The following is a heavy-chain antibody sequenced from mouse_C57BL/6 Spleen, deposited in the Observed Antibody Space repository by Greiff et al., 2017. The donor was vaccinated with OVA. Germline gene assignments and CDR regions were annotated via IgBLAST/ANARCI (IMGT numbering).Heavy chain of an antibody. CDR3: ARSPPHYYGSSSYFDY. CDR1: GYTFTDYY. D-gene: IGHD1-1*01. Sequence: EVKLVESGPVLVKPGASVKMSCKASGYTFTDYYMNWVKQSHGKSLEWIGVINPYNGGTSYNQKFKGKATLTVDKSSSTAYMELNSLTSEDSAVYYCARSPPHYYGSSSYFDYWGQGTTLTVSS. V-gene: IGHV1-19*01. J-gene: IGHJ2*01. CDR2: INPYNGGT.